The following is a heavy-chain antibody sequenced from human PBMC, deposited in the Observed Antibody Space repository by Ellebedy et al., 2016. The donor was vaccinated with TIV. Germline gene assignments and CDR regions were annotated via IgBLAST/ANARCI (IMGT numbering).Heavy chain of an antibody. CDR3: AREMLGGGYSFVTDH. CDR1: GFTFSNYG. CDR2: ASYDGKNK. D-gene: IGHD5-18*01. Sequence: PGGSLRLSCVASGFTFSNYGMPWVRQAPGKGLGWVAVASYDGKNKYYADSVKGRFTISRDDSKNTLYLEVNSLRVEETAVYYCAREMLGGGYSFVTDHWGQGTLVTVSS. V-gene: IGHV3-30*03. J-gene: IGHJ4*02.